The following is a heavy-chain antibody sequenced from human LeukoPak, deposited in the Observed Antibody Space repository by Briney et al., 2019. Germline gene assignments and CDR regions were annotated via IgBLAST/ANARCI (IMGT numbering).Heavy chain of an antibody. J-gene: IGHJ6*03. CDR3: AKDSSYYDSSGYYRMYRYYYYMDV. Sequence: RGGSLRLSCVASGFTFSSYGMHWVRQAPGKGLEWVAFIRYDGSNKYYADSVKGRFTISRDNSKNTLYLQMNSLRAEDTAVYYCAKDSSYYDSSGYYRMYRYYYYMDVWGKGTTDTVSS. D-gene: IGHD3-22*01. CDR2: IRYDGSNK. CDR1: GFTFSSYG. V-gene: IGHV3-30*02.